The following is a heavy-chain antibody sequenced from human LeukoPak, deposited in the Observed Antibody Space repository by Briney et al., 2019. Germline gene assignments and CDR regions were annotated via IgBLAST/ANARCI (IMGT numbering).Heavy chain of an antibody. V-gene: IGHV4-38-2*02. CDR3: ARTYYDFWSGYQDY. Sequence: PSETLSLTCTVSGYSINSGYYWGWIRQPPGKGLEWIGNIYHSGTTYYNPSLESRVTMSVDTSKNQFSLKLSSVTAADTAIYYCARTYYDFWSGYQDYWGQGTLVTVSS. D-gene: IGHD3-3*01. J-gene: IGHJ4*02. CDR1: GYSINSGYY. CDR2: IYHSGTT.